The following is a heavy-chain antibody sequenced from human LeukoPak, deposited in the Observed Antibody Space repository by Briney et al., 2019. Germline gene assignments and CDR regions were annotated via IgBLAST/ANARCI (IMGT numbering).Heavy chain of an antibody. J-gene: IGHJ4*02. CDR1: GFTFSNYG. Sequence: VAFLGLSCAASGFTFSNYGMHWVHQAPGKGLEWVAFIRYDGTNKYYADSVEGRFTISRDNSKNTLYLQMDSLRAEDTSVYYCSKDGRGYSGYDLYYLDYWGQGTLVTVPS. CDR3: SKDGRGYSGYDLYYLDY. V-gene: IGHV3-30*02. D-gene: IGHD5-12*01. CDR2: IRYDGTNK.